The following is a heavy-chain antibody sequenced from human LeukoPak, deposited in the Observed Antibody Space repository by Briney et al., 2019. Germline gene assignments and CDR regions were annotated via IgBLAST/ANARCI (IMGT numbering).Heavy chain of an antibody. V-gene: IGHV3-30*18. CDR3: AKGRDSSSWYGSQDY. D-gene: IGHD6-13*01. J-gene: IGHJ4*02. Sequence: PGRSLRLSCAASGFTFSSYGIHWVRQAPGKGQEWVAVISYDGSNKYYADSVKGRFTISRDNSKNTLYLQMNSLRAEDTAVYYCAKGRDSSSWYGSQDYWGQGTLVTVSS. CDR1: GFTFSSYG. CDR2: ISYDGSNK.